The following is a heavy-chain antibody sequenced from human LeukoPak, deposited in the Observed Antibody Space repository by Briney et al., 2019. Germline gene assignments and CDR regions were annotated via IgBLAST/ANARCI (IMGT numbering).Heavy chain of an antibody. J-gene: IGHJ5*02. V-gene: IGHV3-30*02. CDR1: GFTFSSYG. CDR2: IRYDGSNK. Sequence: GGSLRLSCAASGFTFSSYGMHWVRQAPGKGLEWVAFIRYDGSNKYYADSVKGRFTISRDNSKNTLYLQMNSLRAEDTAVYYCLSYCSSTSCYESNWFDPWGQGTLVTVSS. CDR3: LSYCSSTSCYESNWFDP. D-gene: IGHD2-2*01.